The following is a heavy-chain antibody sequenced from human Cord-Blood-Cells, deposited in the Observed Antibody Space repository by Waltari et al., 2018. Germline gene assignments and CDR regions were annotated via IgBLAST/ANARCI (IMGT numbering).Heavy chain of an antibody. CDR3: AKATPQLIRFLEWLFDY. V-gene: IGHV3-23*01. D-gene: IGHD3-3*01. CDR1: GFTFSSYA. CDR2: ISGSGGST. Sequence: EVQLLESGGGLVQPGGSLRLSCAASGFTFSSYAISWVPQAPGKGLEWVSAISGSGGSTYYADSVKGRFTISRDNSKNTLYLQMNSLRAEDTAVYYCAKATPQLIRFLEWLFDYWGQGTLVTVSS. J-gene: IGHJ4*02.